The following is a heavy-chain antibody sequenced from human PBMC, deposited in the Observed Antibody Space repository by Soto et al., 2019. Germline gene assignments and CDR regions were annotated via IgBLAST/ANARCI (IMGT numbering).Heavy chain of an antibody. Sequence: SETLSLTCTVSGGSISSRSYYWGWIRQPPGKGLEWIGSIYYSGSTYYNPSLKSRVTISVDTSKNQFSLKLSSVTAADTAVYYCARTYPALRFLEWTNRGNWFDPWGQGTLVTVSS. J-gene: IGHJ5*02. V-gene: IGHV4-39*07. CDR3: ARTYPALRFLEWTNRGNWFDP. D-gene: IGHD3-3*01. CDR2: IYYSGST. CDR1: GGSISSRSYY.